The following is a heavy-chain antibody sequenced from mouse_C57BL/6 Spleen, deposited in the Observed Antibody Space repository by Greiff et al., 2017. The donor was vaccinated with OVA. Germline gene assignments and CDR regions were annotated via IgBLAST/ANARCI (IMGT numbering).Heavy chain of an antibody. J-gene: IGHJ4*01. D-gene: IGHD2-4*01. CDR1: GYSFTGYY. CDR2: INPSTGGT. CDR3: ARNYDYDYYYAMDY. V-gene: IGHV1-42*01. Sequence: VQLKESGPELVKPGASVTISCKASGYSFTGYYMNWVKQSPEKSLEWIGEINPSTGGTTYNQKFKAKATLTVDKSSSTAYMQLKSLTSEDSAVYYCARNYDYDYYYAMDYWGQGTSVTVSS.